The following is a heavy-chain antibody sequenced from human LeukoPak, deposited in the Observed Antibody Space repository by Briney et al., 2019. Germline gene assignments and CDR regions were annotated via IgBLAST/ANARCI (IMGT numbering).Heavy chain of an antibody. CDR1: GGSFCGYY. CDR2: INHSGST. D-gene: IGHD3-10*01. J-gene: IGHJ4*02. Sequence: SETLSLTCAVYGGSFCGYYWSWIRQPPGKGLEWIGEINHSGSTNYNPSLKSRVTISVDTSKNQFSLKLSSVTAADTAVYYCARWFGEVDYWGQGTLVTVSS. CDR3: ARWFGEVDY. V-gene: IGHV4-34*01.